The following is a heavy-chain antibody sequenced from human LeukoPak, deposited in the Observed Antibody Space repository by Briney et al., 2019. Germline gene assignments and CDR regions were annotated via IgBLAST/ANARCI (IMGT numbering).Heavy chain of an antibody. CDR3: IADTPDVAPSDFDY. CDR2: IKSKANGETA. CDR1: GVTFIHAW. V-gene: IGHV3-15*01. J-gene: IGHJ4*02. Sequence: GGFLRLSCAASGVTFIHAWKNWVRQPPRQGLEWVGRIKSKANGETADYAAPVKSRFIISRDDSKNTLYLQMNSLKTEDTAVYCCIADTPDVAPSDFDYWGQGTLVTVSS. D-gene: IGHD1-14*01.